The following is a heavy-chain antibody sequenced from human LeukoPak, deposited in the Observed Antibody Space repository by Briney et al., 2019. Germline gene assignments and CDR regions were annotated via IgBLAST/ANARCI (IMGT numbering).Heavy chain of an antibody. D-gene: IGHD3-9*01. J-gene: IGHJ4*02. CDR1: GFTVSSNY. V-gene: IGHV3-66*01. CDR3: ATTPIYDILTSD. CDR2: IYSGGST. Sequence: PGGSLRLSCAASGFTVSSNYMSWVRLAPGKGLEWVSVIYSGGSTYYADSVKGRFTISRDNSKNTLYLQMNSLRAEDTAVYYCATTPIYDILTSDWGQGTLVTVSS.